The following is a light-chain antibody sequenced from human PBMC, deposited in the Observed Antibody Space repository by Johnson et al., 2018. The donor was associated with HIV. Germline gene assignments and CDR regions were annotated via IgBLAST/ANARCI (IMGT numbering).Light chain of an antibody. Sequence: QSVLTQPPSVSAAPGQKVTISCSGSSSNIGNSYVSWYQQLPGTAPKLLIYDNNKRPSGIPDRFSGSKSGTSATLGITGLQTGDEAEYYCGTWDSSLSGFYGFGTGTKVAVL. CDR2: DNN. V-gene: IGLV1-51*01. CDR3: GTWDSSLSGFYG. CDR1: SSNIGNSY. J-gene: IGLJ1*01.